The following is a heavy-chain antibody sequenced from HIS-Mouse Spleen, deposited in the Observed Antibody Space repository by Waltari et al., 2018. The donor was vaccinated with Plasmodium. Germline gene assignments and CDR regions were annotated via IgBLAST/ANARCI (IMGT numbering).Heavy chain of an antibody. V-gene: IGHV1-2*02. CDR1: GYPFPGYF. Sequence: QVQLVQSGAEVKKPGASVKVSCTASGYPFPGYFLDWVRTAPGQGLEWMGWINPNSGGTNYAQRFQGRVTMTRDTSISTAYMELSRLRSDDTAVYYCARDPKQLGSAFDIWGQGTMVTVSS. D-gene: IGHD7-27*01. J-gene: IGHJ3*02. CDR2: INPNSGGT. CDR3: ARDPKQLGSAFDI.